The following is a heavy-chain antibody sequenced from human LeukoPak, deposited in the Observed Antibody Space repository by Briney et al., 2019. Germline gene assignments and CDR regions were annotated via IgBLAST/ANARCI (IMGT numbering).Heavy chain of an antibody. CDR1: GGSISSYY. CDR2: IYTSGST. D-gene: IGHD3-3*01. Sequence: SETLSLTCTVSGGSISSYYWSWIRQPAGKGLEWIGRIYTSGSTNYNPSLKSRVTMSVDTSKNQFSLKLSSVTAADTAVYYCARGAIFGLEKVYYMDVWGKGTTVTVSS. J-gene: IGHJ6*03. V-gene: IGHV4-4*07. CDR3: ARGAIFGLEKVYYMDV.